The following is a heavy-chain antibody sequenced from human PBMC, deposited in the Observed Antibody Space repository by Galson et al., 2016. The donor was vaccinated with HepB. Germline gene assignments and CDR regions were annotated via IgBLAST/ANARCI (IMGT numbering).Heavy chain of an antibody. J-gene: IGHJ4*02. CDR3: ARHGGDYPAAF. Sequence: QSGAEVKKPGESLRISCKGSGYIFTSYWITWVRQMPGKGLEWMGRIIPSDSYTSYSPSFQGHVTISADKSISTAYLQWSSLKASDTAMYYCARHGGDYPAAFWGQGTLVTVSS. CDR2: IIPSDSYT. CDR1: GYIFTSYW. D-gene: IGHD4-17*01. V-gene: IGHV5-10-1*01.